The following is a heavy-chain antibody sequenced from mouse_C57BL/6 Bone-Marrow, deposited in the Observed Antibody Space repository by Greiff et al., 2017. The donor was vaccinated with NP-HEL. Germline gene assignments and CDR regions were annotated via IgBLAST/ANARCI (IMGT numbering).Heavy chain of an antibody. CDR1: GFTFSDYY. D-gene: IGHD2-3*01. V-gene: IGHV5-12*01. CDR3: ARHDGYSFDY. CDR2: ISNGGGST. J-gene: IGHJ2*01. Sequence: EVKVVESGGGLVQPGGSLKLSCAASGFTFSDYYMYWVRQTPEKRLEWVAYISNGGGSTYYPDTVKGRFTISRDNAKNTLYLQMSRLKSEDTAMYYCARHDGYSFDYWGQGTTLTVSS.